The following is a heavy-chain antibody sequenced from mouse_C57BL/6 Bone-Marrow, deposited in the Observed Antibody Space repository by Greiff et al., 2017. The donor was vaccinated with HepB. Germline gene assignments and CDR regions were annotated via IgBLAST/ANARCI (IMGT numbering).Heavy chain of an antibody. Sequence: QVQLKESGAELVRPGSSVKLSCKASGYTFTSYWMHWVKQRPIQGLEWIGNIDPSDSETHYNQKFKDKATLTVDKSSSTAYMQLSSLTSEDSAVYYCARGDYDDYWGQGTTLTVSS. CDR2: IDPSDSET. CDR1: GYTFTSYW. J-gene: IGHJ2*01. D-gene: IGHD2-4*01. CDR3: ARGDYDDY. V-gene: IGHV1-52*01.